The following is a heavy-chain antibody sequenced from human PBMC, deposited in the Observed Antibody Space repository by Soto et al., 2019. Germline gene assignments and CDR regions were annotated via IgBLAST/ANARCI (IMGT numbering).Heavy chain of an antibody. D-gene: IGHD5-12*01. CDR3: ASLYSGYDPDY. V-gene: IGHV4-39*01. CDR1: GGSISSSSYY. CDR2: IYYSGST. J-gene: IGHJ4*02. Sequence: QLQLQESGPGLVKPSETLSLTCTVSGGSISSSSYYWGWIRQPPGKGLEWIGSIYYSGSTYYNPSLKSRVTISVDTSKNQFSLKLSCVTAADTAVYYCASLYSGYDPDYWGQGTLVTVSS.